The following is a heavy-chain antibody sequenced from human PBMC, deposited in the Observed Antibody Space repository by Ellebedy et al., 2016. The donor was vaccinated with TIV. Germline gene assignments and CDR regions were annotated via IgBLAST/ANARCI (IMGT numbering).Heavy chain of an antibody. CDR1: GGTFSSYA. J-gene: IGHJ4*02. Sequence: AASVKVSCKASGGTFSSYAISWVRQAPGQGLEWMGRIIPILGIANYAQKFQGRVTITADKSTSTAYMELSSLRSEDTAVYYCARVSGSYSFDYWGQGTLVTVSS. CDR3: ARVSGSYSFDY. D-gene: IGHD1-26*01. CDR2: IIPILGIA. V-gene: IGHV1-69*04.